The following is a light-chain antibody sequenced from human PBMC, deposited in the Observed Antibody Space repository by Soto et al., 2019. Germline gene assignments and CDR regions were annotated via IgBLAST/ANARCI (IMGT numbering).Light chain of an antibody. CDR1: QDISNY. J-gene: IGKJ4*01. V-gene: IGKV1-33*01. CDR2: DAS. Sequence: DIQMTQSPSSLSASVGDRVTITCQASQDISNYLNWYQQKPGKAPKLLIFDASNVETGVPSRFSGSGSGTHCTLTIHSLQAEDMATYYCQQYEGLPLTFGGGTKIEI. CDR3: QQYEGLPLT.